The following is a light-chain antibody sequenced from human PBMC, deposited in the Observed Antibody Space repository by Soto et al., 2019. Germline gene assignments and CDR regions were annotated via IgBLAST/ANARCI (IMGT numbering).Light chain of an antibody. CDR2: GAS. CDR1: QSVNRN. V-gene: IGKV3-15*01. CDR3: QQYNTWPLT. J-gene: IGKJ4*01. Sequence: EIVMTQSPATLSVSPGERATLPCRASQSVNRNLAWYQQKPGQAPRLLIYGASTRATGLPARFSGSGSETEFTLTISSLQSVDFAVYYCQQYNTWPLTFGGGTKVEIK.